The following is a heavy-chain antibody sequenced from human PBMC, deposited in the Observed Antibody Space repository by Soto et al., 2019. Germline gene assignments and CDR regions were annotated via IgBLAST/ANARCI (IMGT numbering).Heavy chain of an antibody. CDR3: VRGGGTTLAPLP. CDR2: INPNSGAT. J-gene: IGHJ5*02. D-gene: IGHD3-16*01. V-gene: IGHV1-2*02. CDR1: GYTFTGYF. Sequence: QVQLLQSGAEVKKPGASVKVSCKASGYTFTGYFMHWVRQAPGEGLEWMGWINPNSGATKYAPKFQGRVTMTRDTSNRTAYLELSRLTSDDTAIYYCVRGGGTTLAPLPWGQGTPVTVSS.